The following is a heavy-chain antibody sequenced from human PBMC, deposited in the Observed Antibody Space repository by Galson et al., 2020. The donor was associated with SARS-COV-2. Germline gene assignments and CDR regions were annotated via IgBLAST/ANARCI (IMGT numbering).Heavy chain of an antibody. Sequence: GGSLRLSCAASGFAFTKYWMHWVRQSPGKGLEWVSRIKSDGSIITYADSVMGRFTISRDNAKNTLYLQMSSLRSEDTALYYCAGALAIWGQVTLVTFSS. CDR1: GFAFTKYW. CDR2: IKSDGSII. CDR3: AGALAI. V-gene: IGHV3-74*01. J-gene: IGHJ4*02.